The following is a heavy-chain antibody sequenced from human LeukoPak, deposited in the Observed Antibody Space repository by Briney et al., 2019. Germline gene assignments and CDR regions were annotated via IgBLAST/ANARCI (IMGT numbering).Heavy chain of an antibody. CDR1: GFTFDDYG. Sequence: PGGSLRLSCAASGFTFDDYGMSWVRHAPGKGLEWVAGINWKGGSPGYADSVKGRFIISRDNANNSLYLQKNSLRADDTALYYCARDGTSSGWSTLGYWGQGNLVTVSS. D-gene: IGHD6-19*01. V-gene: IGHV3-20*04. CDR3: ARDGTSSGWSTLGY. CDR2: INWKGGSP. J-gene: IGHJ4*02.